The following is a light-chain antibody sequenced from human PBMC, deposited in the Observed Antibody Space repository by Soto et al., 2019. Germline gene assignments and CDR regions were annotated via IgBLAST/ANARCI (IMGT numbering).Light chain of an antibody. V-gene: IGKV1-5*01. CDR1: QSIGDS. J-gene: IGKJ1*01. CDR3: QQYNGYSRA. CDR2: DVS. Sequence: IQMTQSPSTLAASGGGGVTITCRASQSIGDSLAWYQQKPGKAPYLLISDVSSLERGVPSRFSGSGSGTEFTLTISSMQPDDFATFYCQQYNGYSRAFGQGTKVDIK.